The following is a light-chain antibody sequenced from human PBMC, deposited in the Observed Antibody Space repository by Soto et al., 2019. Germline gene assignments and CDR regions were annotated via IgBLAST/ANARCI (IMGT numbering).Light chain of an antibody. V-gene: IGKV1-5*03. CDR1: QGISTY. CDR2: KAS. Sequence: DIQMTQYTSTLSASVGDRVAITCRASQGISTYLAWYQQKPGKAPKLPIYKASSLESGVPSRFSGSGSGAEFTLTISSLQPDDFATYYCQQYNTDSRTFGQGTKVDIK. J-gene: IGKJ1*01. CDR3: QQYNTDSRT.